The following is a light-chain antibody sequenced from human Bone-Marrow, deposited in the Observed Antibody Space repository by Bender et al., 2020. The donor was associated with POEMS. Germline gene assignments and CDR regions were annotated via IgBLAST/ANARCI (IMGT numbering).Light chain of an antibody. CDR2: DVS. J-gene: IGLJ3*02. CDR1: SNDIGGYDY. V-gene: IGLV2-14*03. CDR3: SSFTSGTTWV. Sequence: QSALAQPASVSGSPGQSITISCTGTSNDIGGYDYVSWYQQHPGKAPKLLIFDVSDRPSGVSHRFSGSKSAYTASLTISGLQAEDEADYYCSSFTSGTTWVFGGGTKLTVL.